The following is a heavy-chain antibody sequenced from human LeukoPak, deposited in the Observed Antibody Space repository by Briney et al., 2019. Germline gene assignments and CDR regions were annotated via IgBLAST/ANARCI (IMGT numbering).Heavy chain of an antibody. CDR3: ARPAPGGIVMVRLDY. CDR2: TSYSGGT. CDR1: GGSISSYF. V-gene: IGHV4-59*08. Sequence: SETLSLTCTVSGGSISSYFWSWIRQPPGKGLEWIGYTSYSGGTKHDPSLKSRLTISVDTSRNQFSLKLHSVTAADTAVYYCARPAPGGIVMVRLDYWGQGTLVTVSS. J-gene: IGHJ4*02. D-gene: IGHD1-26*01.